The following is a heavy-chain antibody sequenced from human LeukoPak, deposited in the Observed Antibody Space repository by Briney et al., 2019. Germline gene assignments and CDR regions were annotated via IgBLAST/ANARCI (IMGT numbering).Heavy chain of an antibody. V-gene: IGHV4-61*01. J-gene: IGHJ4*02. CDR3: ARDDLVVPAAMCY. CDR1: GGSVSSDSYY. Sequence: KPSETLSLTCTVSGGSVSSDSYYWSWIRQPPGKGLEWIGCIYYIGSTNYNPSLKSRVTISVDTSKNQFSLKLSSVTAADTAVYYCARDDLVVPAAMCYWGQGTLVTVSS. CDR2: IYYIGST. D-gene: IGHD2-2*01.